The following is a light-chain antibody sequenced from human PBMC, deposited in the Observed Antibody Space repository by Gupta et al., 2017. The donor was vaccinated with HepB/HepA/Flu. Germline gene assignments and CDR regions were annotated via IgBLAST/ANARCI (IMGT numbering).Light chain of an antibody. CDR1: QTVSSSN. CDR3: QYHDDSRLYT. V-gene: IGKV3-20*01. J-gene: IGKJ2*01. CDR2: GIS. Sequence: IFTQATVPLPSCPVPRATLSCRASQTVSSSNLAWYQQKPGQAPRLLIYGISNRATGIPDRFSGSGSGTDFTLTISRLEPEDFAVYYCQYHDDSRLYTFGQGTRLEI.